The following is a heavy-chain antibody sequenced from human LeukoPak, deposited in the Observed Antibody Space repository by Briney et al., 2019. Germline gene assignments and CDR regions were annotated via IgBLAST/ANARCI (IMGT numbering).Heavy chain of an antibody. CDR2: INPSGGST. CDR3: ARVVPAAYGYSYGDDFDY. V-gene: IGHV1-46*01. J-gene: IGHJ4*02. Sequence: ASVKVSCKASGYTFTSYYMHWVRQAPGQGLEWMGIINPSGGSTSYAQKFLGRVTMTRDTSTSTVYMELSSLRSEDTAVYYCARVVPAAYGYSYGDDFDYWGQGTLVTVSS. D-gene: IGHD5-18*01. CDR1: GYTFTSYY.